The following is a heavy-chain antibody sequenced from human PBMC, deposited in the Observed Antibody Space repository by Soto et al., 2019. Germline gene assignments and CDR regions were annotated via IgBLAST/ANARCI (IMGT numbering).Heavy chain of an antibody. D-gene: IGHD3-22*01. Sequence: SETLSLTCTVSGGSITTGDYSWNWIRQSPGKGLEWVGYIYQSGSTYYNPSPKSRATISVDRSRNSFSLKLSSVTAADTGVYYCARGRSTSGYPNFDPWGQGTLVTVSS. CDR3: ARGRSTSGYPNFDP. CDR1: GGSITTGDYS. V-gene: IGHV4-30-2*06. J-gene: IGHJ5*02. CDR2: IYQSGST.